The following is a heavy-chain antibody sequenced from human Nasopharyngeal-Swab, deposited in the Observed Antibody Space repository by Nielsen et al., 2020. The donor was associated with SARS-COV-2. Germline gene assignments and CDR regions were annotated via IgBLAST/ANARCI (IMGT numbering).Heavy chain of an antibody. Sequence: VKASCKASGGTFSSYAISWVRQAPGQGLEWMGRIIPILGIANYAQKFQGRVTITADKSTSTAYMELSSLRSEDTAVYYCARYYSNYHFWYFDLWGRGTLVTVSS. CDR3: ARYYSNYHFWYFDL. J-gene: IGHJ2*01. CDR2: IIPILGIA. CDR1: GGTFSSYA. V-gene: IGHV1-69*04. D-gene: IGHD4-11*01.